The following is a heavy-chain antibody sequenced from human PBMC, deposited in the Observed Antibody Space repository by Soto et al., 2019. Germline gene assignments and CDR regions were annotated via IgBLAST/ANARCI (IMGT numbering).Heavy chain of an antibody. CDR1: GFIFSSYS. V-gene: IGHV3-21*06. CDR3: ARVSGTLERYLDLDY. D-gene: IGHD3-10*01. J-gene: IGHJ4*02. CDR2: ISPRSDYI. Sequence: EVQLVESGGGLVKPGGSLRLSCAASGFIFSSYSMNWVRQAPGKGLEWVSSISPRSDYIYFADSMRGRFTISRDNAQNSLYLHMNNLRAEDTAVYHCARVSGTLERYLDLDYWGQGTLVTVSS.